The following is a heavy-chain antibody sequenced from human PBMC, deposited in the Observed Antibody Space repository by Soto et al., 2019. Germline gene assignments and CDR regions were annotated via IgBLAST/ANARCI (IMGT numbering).Heavy chain of an antibody. D-gene: IGHD5-18*01. CDR3: AKSAMVYYYYGMDV. V-gene: IGHV3-23*01. CDR2: ISGSGGST. J-gene: IGHJ6*02. CDR1: GFTFSSYA. Sequence: GGSLRLSCAASGFTFSSYAMSWVRQAPGKGLEWASAISGSGGSTYYADSVKGRFTISRDNSKNTLYLQMNSLRAEDTAVYYCAKSAMVYYYYGMDVWGQGTTVTVSS.